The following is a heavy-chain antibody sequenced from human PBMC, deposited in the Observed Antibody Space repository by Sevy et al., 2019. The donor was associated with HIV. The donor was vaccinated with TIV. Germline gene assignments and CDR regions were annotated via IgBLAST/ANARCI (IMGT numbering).Heavy chain of an antibody. CDR3: ARGPITLVEMATHAFDI. CDR2: INHSGST. D-gene: IGHD5-12*01. J-gene: IGHJ3*02. CDR1: GGSFSGYY. Sequence: SETLSLTCAVYGGSFSGYYWSWIRQPPGKGLEWIGEINHSGSTNYNPSLKSRVTISVDTSKNQFSLKLSSVTAAGTAVYYCARGPITLVEMATHAFDIWGQGTMVTVSS. V-gene: IGHV4-34*01.